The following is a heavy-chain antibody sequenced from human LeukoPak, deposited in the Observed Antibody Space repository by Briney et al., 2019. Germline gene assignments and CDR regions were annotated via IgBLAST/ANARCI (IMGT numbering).Heavy chain of an antibody. CDR3: ARDVRKWLVRAAEYFQH. Sequence: GASVKVSCKASGYTFTGCYMHWVRQAPGQGLEWMGWVNPNSGGTNYAQKFQGRVTMTRDTSISTAYMELSRLRSDDTAVYYCARDVRKWLVRAAEYFQHWGQGTLVTVSS. CDR1: GYTFTGCY. CDR2: VNPNSGGT. J-gene: IGHJ1*01. D-gene: IGHD6-19*01. V-gene: IGHV1-2*02.